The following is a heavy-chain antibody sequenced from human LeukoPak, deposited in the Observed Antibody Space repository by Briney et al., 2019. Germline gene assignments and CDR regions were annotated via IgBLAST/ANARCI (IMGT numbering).Heavy chain of an antibody. CDR1: GYTFSSYA. CDR3: ARDHGAYYDFWSSYHPAHFDY. J-gene: IGHJ4*02. CDR2: INTNTGNP. D-gene: IGHD3-3*01. Sequence: ASVKVSCKTSGYTFSSYAINWVRQAPGQGLEWMGWINTNTGNPTYAQGFTGRFVFSSDTSVSTTSLQISSLKSEDSAVYYCARDHGAYYDFWSSYHPAHFDYWGQGTLVTVSS. V-gene: IGHV7-4-1*02.